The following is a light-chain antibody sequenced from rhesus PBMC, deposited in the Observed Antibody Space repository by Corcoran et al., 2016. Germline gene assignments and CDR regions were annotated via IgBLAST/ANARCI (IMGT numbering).Light chain of an antibody. Sequence: QAALTQPRSVSGSPGQSVTISCTGTSSDTGGYNYFSWYQQHPGTAPKLMIYEVSKRPSGVFDRFSGSKSGNTASLTISGLQAEDVAAYSCCSFAGSYTFLFGGGTRLTVL. J-gene: IGLJ1*01. CDR1: SSDTGGYNY. V-gene: IGLV2-32*01. CDR3: CSFAGSYTFL. CDR2: EVS.